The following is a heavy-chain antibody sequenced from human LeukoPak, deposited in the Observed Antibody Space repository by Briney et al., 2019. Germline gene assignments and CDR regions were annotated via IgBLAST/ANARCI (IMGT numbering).Heavy chain of an antibody. V-gene: IGHV4-59*01. CDR2: IYYNGNT. D-gene: IGHD1-26*01. CDR1: DVSINSYY. J-gene: IGHJ6*02. CDR3: ARGRSNHYGMDV. Sequence: SETLSLTCSVSDVSINSYYWNWIRRPPGKGLEWIGYIYYNGNTNYSPSLKSRVTMSVDTSENLFSLKVSSVTAADTVVYYCARGRSNHYGMDVWGQGTTVTVSS.